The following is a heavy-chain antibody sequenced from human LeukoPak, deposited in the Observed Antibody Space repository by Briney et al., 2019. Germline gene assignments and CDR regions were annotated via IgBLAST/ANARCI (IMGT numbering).Heavy chain of an antibody. CDR3: AKALEYASSSGGDY. CDR2: IRFDGSNK. V-gene: IGHV3-30*02. Sequence: GGSLRLSCAASGFTFSGYGMHWVRQAPGKGLEWVAFIRFDGSNKYYADSVKGRFTISRDNSKTTPYLRMNSLRTEDTAVYYCAKALEYASSSGGDYWGQGTLVTVSS. CDR1: GFTFSGYG. D-gene: IGHD6-6*01. J-gene: IGHJ4*02.